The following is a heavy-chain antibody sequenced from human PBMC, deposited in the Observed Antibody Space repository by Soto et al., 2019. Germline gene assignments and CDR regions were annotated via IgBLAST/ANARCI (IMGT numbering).Heavy chain of an antibody. CDR1: GFTFSTYA. D-gene: IGHD6-13*01. V-gene: IGHV3-23*01. Sequence: EVQLLESGGGLVQPGGSLRVSCAASGFTFSTYAMNWVRQAPGKGLEWVSAISGSGGSTYYADSVKGRFTISRDNSKNTLYLQMNSVRAEDTAVYYCAKGATSSWYGGHFDCWGQGTLVTVSS. CDR3: AKGATSSWYGGHFDC. CDR2: ISGSGGST. J-gene: IGHJ4*02.